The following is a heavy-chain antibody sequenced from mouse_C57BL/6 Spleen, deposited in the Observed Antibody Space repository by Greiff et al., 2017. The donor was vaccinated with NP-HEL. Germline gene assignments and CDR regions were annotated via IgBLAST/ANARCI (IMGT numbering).Heavy chain of an antibody. Sequence: EVQLVESGGGLVQPKGSLKLSCAASGFSFNTYAMNWVRQAPGKGLEWVARIRSKSNNYATYYADSVKDRFTISRDDSESMLYLQMNNLKTEDTAMYYCVRHDDYFFDYWGQGTTLTVSS. D-gene: IGHD2-4*01. CDR2: IRSKSNNYAT. CDR3: VRHDDYFFDY. CDR1: GFSFNTYA. V-gene: IGHV10-1*01. J-gene: IGHJ2*01.